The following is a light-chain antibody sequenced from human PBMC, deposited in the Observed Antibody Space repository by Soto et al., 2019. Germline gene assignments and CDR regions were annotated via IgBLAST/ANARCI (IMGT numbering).Light chain of an antibody. Sequence: QAVVTQEPSLTVSQGGTVTLTCGSSTGAVTSGHYPYWFQQKPGQAPRTLIYDTSDKHSWTPARFSGSLRGGKAALTLSGAQPEDEAEYYCLLSYSGARAGVVFGGGTKLTVL. CDR3: LLSYSGARAGVV. CDR2: DTS. J-gene: IGLJ2*01. V-gene: IGLV7-46*01. CDR1: TGAVTSGHY.